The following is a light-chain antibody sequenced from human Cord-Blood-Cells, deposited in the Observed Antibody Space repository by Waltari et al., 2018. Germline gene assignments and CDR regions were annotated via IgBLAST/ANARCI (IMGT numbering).Light chain of an antibody. J-gene: IGKJ2*03. CDR2: GAS. CDR3: QQYGSSPYS. CDR1: QSVSSSY. V-gene: IGKV3-20*01. Sequence: ELVLTPSPGPLSLSQGERAPITCSASQSVSSSYLAWYQQKPGQAPRLLIYGASSRATGIPDRFSGSGSGTDFTLTISRLEPEDFAVYYCQQYGSSPYSFGQGTKLEIK.